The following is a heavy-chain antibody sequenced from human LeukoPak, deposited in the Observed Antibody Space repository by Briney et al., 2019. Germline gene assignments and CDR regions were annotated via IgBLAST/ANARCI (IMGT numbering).Heavy chain of an antibody. J-gene: IGHJ3*02. V-gene: IGHV4-4*07. CDR2: IYTSGST. D-gene: IGHD3-16*02. CDR1: GGSISSYY. CDR3: ARGVYYDYVWGSYRPGAFDI. Sequence: SETLSLTCTVSGGSISSYYWSWIRQPAGKGLEWIGRIYTSGSTNYNPSLKSRVTMSVDTSKNQFSLKLSSVTAADTAVYYCARGVYYDYVWGSYRPGAFDIWGQGTMVTVSS.